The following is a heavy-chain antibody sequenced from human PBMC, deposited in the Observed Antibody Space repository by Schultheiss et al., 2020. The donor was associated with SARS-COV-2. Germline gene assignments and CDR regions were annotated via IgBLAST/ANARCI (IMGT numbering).Heavy chain of an antibody. J-gene: IGHJ5*02. V-gene: IGHV1-2*02. Sequence: ASVKVSCKASGYTFTGYYIHWVRQAPGQGLEWMGWINCNSGGTNYAQKFQGMVTMTRDTSINTVYMEVGNLRYDDTAVYYCARDLVTVATARFDPWGQGTPVTVSS. CDR3: ARDLVTVATARFDP. D-gene: IGHD5-12*01. CDR1: GYTFTGYY. CDR2: INCNSGGT.